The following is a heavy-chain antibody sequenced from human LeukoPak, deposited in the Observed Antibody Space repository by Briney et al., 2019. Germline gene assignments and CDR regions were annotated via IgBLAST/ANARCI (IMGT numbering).Heavy chain of an antibody. V-gene: IGHV1-69*13. CDR3: ARVDAGYSSSSWENYYYYYMDV. J-gene: IGHJ6*03. CDR2: IIPIFGTA. CDR1: GYTFSSYA. Sequence: ASVKVSCKASGYTFSSYAISWVRQAPGQGLEWMGGIIPIFGTANYAQKFQGRVTITADESTSTAYMELSSLRSEDTAVYYCARVDAGYSSSSWENYYYYYMDVWGKGTTVTVSS. D-gene: IGHD6-6*01.